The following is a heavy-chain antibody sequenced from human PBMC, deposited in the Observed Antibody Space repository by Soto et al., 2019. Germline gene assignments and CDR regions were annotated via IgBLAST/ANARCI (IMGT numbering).Heavy chain of an antibody. CDR1: AGSFRCGRYS. CDR3: TSDFAYFDS. V-gene: IGHV4-61*01. Sequence: SYTLSLTWTVSAGSFRCGRYSWSWIRKPPRKGRERIGYVYPTGRSSYNPSLKSRVSISMDTSKNQCSLNLDSVTAADPAVYVSTSDFAYFDSWGRGTLGTVSS. D-gene: IGHD3-3*01. CDR2: VYPTGRS. J-gene: IGHJ4*02.